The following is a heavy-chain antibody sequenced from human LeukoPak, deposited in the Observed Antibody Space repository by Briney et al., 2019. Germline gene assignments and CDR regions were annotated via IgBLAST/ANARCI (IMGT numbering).Heavy chain of an antibody. V-gene: IGHV3-23*01. CDR3: AKDHRRRGGSYYFDY. CDR1: GFTFSSYA. J-gene: IGHJ4*02. D-gene: IGHD1-26*01. CDR2: ISGSGGST. Sequence: GGSLRLSCAASGFTFSSYAMSWVRQAPGKGLEWVSAISGSGGSTYYEDSVKGRFTISRDNSKNTLYLQMNSLRAEDTAVYYCAKDHRRRGGSYYFDYWGQGTLVTVSS.